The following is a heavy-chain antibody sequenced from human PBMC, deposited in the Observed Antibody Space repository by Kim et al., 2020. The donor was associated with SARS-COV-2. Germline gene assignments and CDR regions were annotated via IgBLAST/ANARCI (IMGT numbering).Heavy chain of an antibody. CDR3: AREVGLLPAFDI. CDR2: INSDGSST. V-gene: IGHV3-74*01. D-gene: IGHD1-26*01. CDR1: GFTFSSYW. Sequence: GGSLRLSCAASGFTFSSYWMHWVRQAPGKGLVWVSRINSDGSSTSYADSVKGRFTISRDNAKNTLYLQMNSLRAEDTAVYYCAREVGLLPAFDIWGQGTMVTVSS. J-gene: IGHJ3*02.